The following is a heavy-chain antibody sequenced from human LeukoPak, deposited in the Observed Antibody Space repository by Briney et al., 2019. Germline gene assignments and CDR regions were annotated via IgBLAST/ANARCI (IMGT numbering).Heavy chain of an antibody. CDR3: AALGGGSYDY. CDR2: IIPILGIA. J-gene: IGHJ4*02. CDR1: GGTFSSYA. Sequence: ASVKVSCKASGGTFSSYAISWVRQAPGQGLEWMGRIIPILGIANYAQKFQGRVTITADKSTSTAYMELSSLRSEDTAVYDCAALGGGSYDYWGQGTLVTVSS. V-gene: IGHV1-69*04. D-gene: IGHD1-26*01.